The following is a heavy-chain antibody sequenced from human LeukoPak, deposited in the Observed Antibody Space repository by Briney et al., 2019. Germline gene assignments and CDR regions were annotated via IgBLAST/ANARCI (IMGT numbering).Heavy chain of an antibody. CDR2: IIPIFGTA. J-gene: IGHJ4*02. D-gene: IGHD3-10*01. Sequence: SVKVSCKASGGTFSSYAISWVRQAPGQGLEWMGGIIPIFGTANYAQKFQGRVTITADESTSTAYMELSSLRSEDTAVYYCASSTIYGSGSLPNSLFDHWGQGTLVTVSS. CDR3: ASSTIYGSGSLPNSLFDH. CDR1: GGTFSSYA. V-gene: IGHV1-69*13.